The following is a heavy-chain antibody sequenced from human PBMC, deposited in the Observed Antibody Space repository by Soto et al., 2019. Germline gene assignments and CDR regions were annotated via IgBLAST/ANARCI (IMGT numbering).Heavy chain of an antibody. CDR2: ITYDGANG. Sequence: GWSLRLSCLASGFIFRSYAMHWVRQAPGKGLEWVAVITYDGANGYYADSVRGRFAISRDNSKSTLFLQMNSLRPEDTAVYYCARAFSGSYPNFDYWGQGTMVTVSS. J-gene: IGHJ4*02. CDR3: ARAFSGSYPNFDY. V-gene: IGHV3-30*09. CDR1: GFIFRSYA. D-gene: IGHD1-26*01.